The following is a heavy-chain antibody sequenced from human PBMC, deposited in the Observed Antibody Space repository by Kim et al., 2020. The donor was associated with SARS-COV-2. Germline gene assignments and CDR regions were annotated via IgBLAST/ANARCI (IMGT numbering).Heavy chain of an antibody. Sequence: GGSLRLSCAASGFTFSNAWMNWVRQAPGKGLEWVGRIKSKINGGTTGYAAPVKGRFTISRDDSKNTLYLQMSSLKTEDTAVYYCTSDLGGYCGGDCYSRVWGAGTPGTVSS. CDR2: IKSKINGGTT. J-gene: IGHJ6*01. CDR3: TSDLGGYCGGDCYSRV. CDR1: GFTFSNAW. V-gene: IGHV3-15*01. D-gene: IGHD2-21*02.